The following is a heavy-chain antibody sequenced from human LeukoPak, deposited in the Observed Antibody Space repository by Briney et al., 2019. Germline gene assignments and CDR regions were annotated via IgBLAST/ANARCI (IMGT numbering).Heavy chain of an antibody. Sequence: PSETLSLTCAVYGGSFSGYYWSWIRQPPGRGLEWIGEISHSGRTNYNPSLKSRVTISVDTSKNQFSLKLNSVTAADTAVYYCARGRGYNAFNIWGQGTMVTVSS. D-gene: IGHD5-12*01. CDR3: ARGRGYNAFNI. J-gene: IGHJ3*02. CDR2: ISHSGRT. V-gene: IGHV4-34*01. CDR1: GGSFSGYY.